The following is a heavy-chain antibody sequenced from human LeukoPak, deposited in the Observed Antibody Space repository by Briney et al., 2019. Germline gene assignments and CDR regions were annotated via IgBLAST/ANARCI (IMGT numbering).Heavy chain of an antibody. V-gene: IGHV3-23*01. CDR3: AKDARDFDAFDI. J-gene: IGHJ3*02. CDR1: GFTFSSFA. Sequence: PGGSLRLSCAADGFTFSSFAMSWVRQAQGKGLEWDSVISGSGGSTYYADSVKGRFTISRDNSKNTLYLQMNSLRAEDTAVYYCAKDARDFDAFDIWGQGTMVTVSS. D-gene: IGHD2-21*02. CDR2: ISGSGGST.